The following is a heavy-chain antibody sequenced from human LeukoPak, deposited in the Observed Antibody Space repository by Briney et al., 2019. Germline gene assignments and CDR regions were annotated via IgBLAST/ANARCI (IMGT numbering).Heavy chain of an antibody. CDR2: ISYDGSNK. V-gene: IGHV3-30*03. J-gene: IGHJ3*02. CDR3: ATPKAVSDAFGI. CDR1: GFTFSSYG. D-gene: IGHD2-15*01. Sequence: GGSLRLSCAASGFTFSSYGMHWVRQAPGKGLEWVAVISYDGSNKYYADSVKGRFTISRDNSKNTLYLQMNSLRAEDTAVYYCATPKAVSDAFGIWGQGTMVTVSS.